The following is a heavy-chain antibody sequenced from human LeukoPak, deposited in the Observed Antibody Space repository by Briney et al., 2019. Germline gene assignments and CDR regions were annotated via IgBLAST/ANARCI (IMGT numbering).Heavy chain of an antibody. CDR3: ARDYYDSSGYYGAFDY. CDR2: INWNGGST. D-gene: IGHD3-22*01. CDR1: GFTFDDYG. V-gene: IGHV3-20*04. Sequence: GGSLRLSCVASGFTFDDYGMSWVRQAPGKGLEWVSGINWNGGSTGYADSVKGRFTISRDNAKNSLYLQMNSLRAEDTALYYCARDYYDSSGYYGAFDYWGQGTLVTVSS. J-gene: IGHJ4*02.